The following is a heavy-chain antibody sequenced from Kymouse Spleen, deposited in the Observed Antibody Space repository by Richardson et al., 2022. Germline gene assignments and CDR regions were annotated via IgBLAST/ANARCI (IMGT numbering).Heavy chain of an antibody. V-gene: IGHV4-39*01. CDR2: IYYSGST. D-gene: IGHD3-10*01. Sequence: QLQLQESGPGLVKPSETLSLTCTVSGGSISSSSYYWGWIRQPPGKGLEWIGSIYYSGSTYYNPSLKSRVTISVDTSKNQFSLKLSSVTAADTAVYYCARQAYYYGSGSYYNNWYFDLWGRGTLVTVSS. CDR1: GGSISSSSYY. J-gene: IGHJ2*01. CDR3: ARQAYYYGSGSYYNNWYFDL.